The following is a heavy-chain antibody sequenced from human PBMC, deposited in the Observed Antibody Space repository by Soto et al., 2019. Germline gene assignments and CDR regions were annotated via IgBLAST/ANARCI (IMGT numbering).Heavy chain of an antibody. D-gene: IGHD2-2*01. J-gene: IGHJ6*03. Sequence: QVQLVQSGAEVKKPGSSVKVSCKASRGTFSSYTISWVRQAPGQGLEWMGRIIPILGIANYAQKFQGRVTITADKSTSTAYMELSSLRSEVTAVYYCARGQLPGTNYYYYYMDVWGKGTTVTVSS. V-gene: IGHV1-69*02. CDR3: ARGQLPGTNYYYYYMDV. CDR2: IIPILGIA. CDR1: RGTFSSYT.